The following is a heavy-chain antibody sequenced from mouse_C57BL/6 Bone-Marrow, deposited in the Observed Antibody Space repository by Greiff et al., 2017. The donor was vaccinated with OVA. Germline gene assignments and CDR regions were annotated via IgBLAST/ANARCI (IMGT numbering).Heavy chain of an antibody. CDR2: ISSGGSYT. D-gene: IGHD2-4*01. CDR1: GFTFSSYG. J-gene: IGHJ3*01. V-gene: IGHV5-6*01. CDR3: ARHVYDYLWFAY. Sequence: EVQLVESGGDLVKPGGSLTLSCAASGFTFSSYGMSWVRQTPDKRLEWVATISSGGSYTYYPDRVKGRFTISRDNAKNTLYLQMSSLKSEDTAMYYCARHVYDYLWFAYWGQGTLVTVSA.